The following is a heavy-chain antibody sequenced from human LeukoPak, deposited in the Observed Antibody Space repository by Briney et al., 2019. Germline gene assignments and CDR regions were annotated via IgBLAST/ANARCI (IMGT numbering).Heavy chain of an antibody. J-gene: IGHJ4*02. CDR3: ASPSGSYYFDY. CDR1: GFTVSSNY. V-gene: IGHV3-66*02. D-gene: IGHD1-26*01. CDR2: IYSGGST. Sequence: RPGGSLRLPCAASGFTVSSNYMSWVRQAPGKGLEWVSVIYSGGSTYYADSVKGRFTISRDNSKNTLYLQMNSLRAEDTAVYYCASPSGSYYFDYWGQGTLVTVSS.